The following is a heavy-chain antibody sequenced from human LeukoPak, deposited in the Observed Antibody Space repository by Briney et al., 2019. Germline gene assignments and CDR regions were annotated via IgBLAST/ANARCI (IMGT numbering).Heavy chain of an antibody. CDR2: IKQDGSEK. CDR3: ARDSVPDY. D-gene: IGHD3-10*01. V-gene: IGHV3-7*01. J-gene: IGHJ4*02. CDR1: GFTFSGYW. Sequence: PGGSLRLSCAASGFTFSGYWMSWVRQAPGKGLEWVANIKQDGSEKYYVDSVKGRFTISTDNANNSLYLPMTSLRADDTAVDYCARDSVPDYWGQGTLVTVSS.